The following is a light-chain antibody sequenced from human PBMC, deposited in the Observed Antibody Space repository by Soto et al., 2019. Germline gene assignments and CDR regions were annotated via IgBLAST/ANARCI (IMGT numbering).Light chain of an antibody. V-gene: IGKV1-39*01. CDR2: SAS. Sequence: DIQMTQSPSSLSASVGDRVTITCRASQIITTYLNWYQQEPGRAPRLLIHSASSLQSGVPSKFSGSGSGADFTLTISSLQPEDFATYYCQQSYSIPYTFGQGTKLEIK. CDR3: QQSYSIPYT. CDR1: QIITTY. J-gene: IGKJ2*01.